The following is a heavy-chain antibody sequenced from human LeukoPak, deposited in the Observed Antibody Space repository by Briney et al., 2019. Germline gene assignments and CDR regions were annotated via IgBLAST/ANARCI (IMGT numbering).Heavy chain of an antibody. D-gene: IGHD6-19*01. CDR3: ARGPPQQWLVLWWFDP. Sequence: SETLSLTCTVPGGSISSYYWSWIRQPPGKGLEWIGYIYYSGSTNYNPSLKSRVTISVDTSKNQFSLKLSSVTAADTAVYYCARGPPQQWLVLWWFDPWGQGTLVTVSS. J-gene: IGHJ5*02. CDR1: GGSISSYY. V-gene: IGHV4-59*12. CDR2: IYYSGST.